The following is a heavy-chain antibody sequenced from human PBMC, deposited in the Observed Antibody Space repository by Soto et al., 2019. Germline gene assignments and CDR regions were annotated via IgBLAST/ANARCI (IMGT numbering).Heavy chain of an antibody. CDR1: GYTFTNYA. CDR2: VNTYNGNP. CDR3: ARDSQYSTSWQRFDS. D-gene: IGHD6-13*01. J-gene: IGHJ4*02. Sequence: ASVKVSCKASGYTFTNYAISWVRQAPGRGLEWMGWVNTYNGNPNYAQIFQGRVTMTTDTSTGTAYMELRSLKSDDSAIYYCARDSQYSTSWQRFDSWGQGTLVTVSS. V-gene: IGHV1-18*01.